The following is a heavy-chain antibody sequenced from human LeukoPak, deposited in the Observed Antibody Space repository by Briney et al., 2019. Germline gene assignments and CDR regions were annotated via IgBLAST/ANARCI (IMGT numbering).Heavy chain of an antibody. D-gene: IGHD3-3*01. J-gene: IGHJ4*02. CDR3: AKDKDLTKLGYFDY. Sequence: PGGSLRLSCAASGFTFSSYAMSWVRQAPGKGLEWVSSISGSGDITYFGDSVKGRFTISRDKSKNTLYLQMNSLRAEDTAVYYCAKDKDLTKLGYFDYWGQGTLVTVSS. V-gene: IGHV3-23*01. CDR1: GFTFSSYA. CDR2: ISGSGDIT.